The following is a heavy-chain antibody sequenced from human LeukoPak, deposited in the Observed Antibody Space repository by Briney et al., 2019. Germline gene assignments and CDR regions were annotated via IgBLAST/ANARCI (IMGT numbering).Heavy chain of an antibody. J-gene: IGHJ3*02. CDR1: GYTFTSYA. V-gene: IGHV1-3*01. Sequence: ASVKVSCTASGYTFTSYAMHWVRQAPGQRLEWMGWINAGNGNTKYSQKFQGRVTITRDTSASTAYMELSSLRSEDTAVYYCAMCGGDCNTAFDIWGQGTMVTVSS. CDR2: INAGNGNT. D-gene: IGHD2-21*02. CDR3: AMCGGDCNTAFDI.